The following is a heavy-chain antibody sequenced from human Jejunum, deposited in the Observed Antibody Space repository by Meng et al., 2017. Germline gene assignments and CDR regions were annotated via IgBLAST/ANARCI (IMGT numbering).Heavy chain of an antibody. J-gene: IGHJ4*02. V-gene: IGHV3-23*01. CDR2: ISGSGGST. Sequence: GESLKISCAASGFTFSSYAMSWVRQAPGKGLEWVSAISGSGGSTYYADSVKGRFTISRDNSKNTLYLQMNSLRVEDTAVYYCAIASGDYRWTLDYWGQGTLVTVSS. CDR3: AIASGDYRWTLDY. D-gene: IGHD4-17*01. CDR1: GFTFSSYA.